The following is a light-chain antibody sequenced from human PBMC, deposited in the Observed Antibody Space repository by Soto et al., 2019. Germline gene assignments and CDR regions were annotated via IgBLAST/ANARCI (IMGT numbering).Light chain of an antibody. Sequence: IVRTQSPDSLAVSLGERATINGKSSQSVLYSPTNKTYLALYQQKPGNPPKLLVYWASTRESGVPDRVSGSRSGADFTLTISILQAEDVAVYYWQQYYYPPQNFGKGTQVDI. CDR3: QQYYYPPQN. J-gene: IGKJ1*01. V-gene: IGKV4-1*01. CDR1: QSVLYSPTNKTY. CDR2: WAS.